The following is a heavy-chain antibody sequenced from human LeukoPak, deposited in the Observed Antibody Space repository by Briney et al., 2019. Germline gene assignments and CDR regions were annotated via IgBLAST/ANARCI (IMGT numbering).Heavy chain of an antibody. CDR2: INPSGGRR. CDR1: GYTFTSYY. CDR3: SRDWYYYDSSGYGAFDI. J-gene: IGHJ3*02. Sequence: ASVKVSCKASGYTFTSYYMHWVGQAPGQGGEWMGIINPSGGRRSYAQKFQGRGTINRDRAKSTVYMELSNLRSEDTAVYYCSRDWYYYDSSGYGAFDIWGQGTMVTVSS. D-gene: IGHD3-22*01. V-gene: IGHV1-46*01.